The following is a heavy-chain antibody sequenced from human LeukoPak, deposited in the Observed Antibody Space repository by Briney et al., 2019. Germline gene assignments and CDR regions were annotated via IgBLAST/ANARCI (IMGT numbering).Heavy chain of an antibody. CDR2: ISWDGDST. Sequence: GGSLRLSCAASGFTFDDHAMHWVRQAPGKGLECVSLISWDGDSTYYADSVKGRFTISRDNNKNSLYLQMNSLRTEDTALYYCATAPYDSRGIFDYWGQGTLVTVSS. D-gene: IGHD3-22*01. V-gene: IGHV3-43D*03. CDR3: ATAPYDSRGIFDY. CDR1: GFTFDDHA. J-gene: IGHJ4*02.